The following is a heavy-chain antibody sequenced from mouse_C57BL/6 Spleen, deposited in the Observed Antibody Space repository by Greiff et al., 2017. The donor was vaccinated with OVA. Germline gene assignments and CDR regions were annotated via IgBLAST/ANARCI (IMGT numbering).Heavy chain of an antibody. CDR3: ARSITTVPAWFAY. CDR1: GYAFSNSW. D-gene: IGHD1-1*01. V-gene: IGHV1-82*01. Sequence: QVQLQQSGPELVKPGASVKISCKASGYAFSNSWMNWVKQRPGKGLEWIGRIYPGDGDTNYNGKFKGKATLTADKSSSTAYMQLSSLTSEDSAVYFCARSITTVPAWFAYWGQGTLVTVSA. J-gene: IGHJ3*01. CDR2: IYPGDGDT.